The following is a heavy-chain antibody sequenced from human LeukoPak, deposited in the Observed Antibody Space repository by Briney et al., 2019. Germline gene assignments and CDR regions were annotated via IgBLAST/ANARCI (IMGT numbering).Heavy chain of an antibody. J-gene: IGHJ4*02. V-gene: IGHV5-51*01. CDR2: IYPGDSDT. Sequence: GESLKISCQGSAYSFTSYWIGCVRQMHGNGLEWLGIIYPGDSDTRYSPSFQGQVTISADKSISTAYLQWSSLKASDTAMYYCARLSSSGWYGASYWGQGTLVTVSS. CDR3: ARLSSSGWYGASY. CDR1: AYSFTSYW. D-gene: IGHD6-19*01.